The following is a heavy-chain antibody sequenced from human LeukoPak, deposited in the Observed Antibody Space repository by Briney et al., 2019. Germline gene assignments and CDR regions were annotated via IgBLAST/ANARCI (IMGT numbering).Heavy chain of an antibody. CDR2: IYPGDSDT. D-gene: IGHD5-12*01. Sequence: GESLKISCKGSGYSFTSYWIGWVRQMPGKGLEWMGIIYPGDSDTRYSPSFQGQITISADKSINTAYLQWSSLKASDTAMYYCARTITPEGSSPFDPWGQGTLVTVPS. CDR3: ARTITPEGSSPFDP. J-gene: IGHJ5*02. CDR1: GYSFTSYW. V-gene: IGHV5-51*01.